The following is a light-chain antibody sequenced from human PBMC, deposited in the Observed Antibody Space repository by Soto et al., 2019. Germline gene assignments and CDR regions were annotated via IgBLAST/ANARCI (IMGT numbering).Light chain of an antibody. J-gene: IGKJ1*01. V-gene: IGKV1-5*01. Sequence: DIQMTQSPSTLSASVGDRVTITCRASQSISSWLAWYQQKPGKAPKLLIYDASSLESGVQSRFSGSGSGTEFTLTISSLQPYDFATYYCQQYNSYPWTFGQGTKVEIK. CDR3: QQYNSYPWT. CDR1: QSISSW. CDR2: DAS.